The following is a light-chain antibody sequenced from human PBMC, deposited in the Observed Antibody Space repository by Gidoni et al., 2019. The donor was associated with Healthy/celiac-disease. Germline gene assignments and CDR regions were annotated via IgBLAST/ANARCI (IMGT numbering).Light chain of an antibody. J-gene: IGKJ5*01. V-gene: IGKV3-11*01. CDR1: QSVSSY. Sequence: LVFTHSSATLSLSPGKRATLYCMASQSVSSYLAWYQQKTGQAPRLLIYDASNRATGIPARLSGSGSGTDFTLTISSIEHEEFAVDYCQQRSKWPITCGQGTRLEIK. CDR2: DAS. CDR3: QQRSKWPIT.